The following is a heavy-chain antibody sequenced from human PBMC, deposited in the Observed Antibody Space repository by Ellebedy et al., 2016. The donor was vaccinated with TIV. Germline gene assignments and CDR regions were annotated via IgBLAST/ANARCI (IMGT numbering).Heavy chain of an antibody. CDR2: LSGSGGST. V-gene: IGHV3-23*01. CDR3: ARSRWLQPDYDY. D-gene: IGHD5-24*01. J-gene: IGHJ4*02. CDR1: GFTFSSYA. Sequence: LSLTCAASGFTFSSYAIAWVRQTPGKGLEWVSALSGSGGSTYYADSVKGRFTISRDNSKNTLYLQMNSLRAEDTAVYSCARSRWLQPDYDYWGQGTLVTVSS.